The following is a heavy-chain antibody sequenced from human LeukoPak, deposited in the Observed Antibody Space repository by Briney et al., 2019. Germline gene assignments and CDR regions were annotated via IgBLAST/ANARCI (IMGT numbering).Heavy chain of an antibody. J-gene: IGHJ4*02. CDR1: GGSISSGGYY. CDR3: ARHGRTAAAGRIDY. V-gene: IGHV4-39*01. CDR2: IYYSGST. Sequence: SETLSLTCTVSGGSISSGGYYWSWIRQHPGKGLEWIGYIYYSGSTYYNPSLKSRVTISVDTSKNQFSLKLSSVTAADTAVYYCARHGRTAAAGRIDYWGQGTLVTVSS. D-gene: IGHD6-13*01.